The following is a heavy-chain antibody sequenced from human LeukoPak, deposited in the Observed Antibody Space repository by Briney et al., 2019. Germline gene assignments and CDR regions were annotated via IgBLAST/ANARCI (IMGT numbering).Heavy chain of an antibody. V-gene: IGHV4-34*01. D-gene: IGHD3-10*01. Sequence: PSETLSLTCAVYGGSFSGYYWSWIRQPPGKGLEWIGEINHSGGTNYNPSLKSRVTISVDTSKNQFSLKLSSVTAADTAVYYCARGNYYGSGKFDYWGQGTLVTVSS. CDR3: ARGNYYGSGKFDY. J-gene: IGHJ4*02. CDR1: GGSFSGYY. CDR2: INHSGGT.